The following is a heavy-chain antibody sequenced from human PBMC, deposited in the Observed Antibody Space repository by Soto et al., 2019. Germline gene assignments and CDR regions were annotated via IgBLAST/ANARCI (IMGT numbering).Heavy chain of an antibody. CDR2: INPNNGDT. CDR1: GDTLTNSY. Sequence: ASVKVSCKASGDTLTNSYLHWVRQAPGQGLEWLGWINPNNGDTNYAQKFRGRVTMTRDTSKSTAYMELSRLRSEDTAVYYCASSGYCSGGSCYGGDYYMDVWGKGTTVTVSS. J-gene: IGHJ6*03. CDR3: ASSGYCSGGSCYGGDYYMDV. V-gene: IGHV1-2*02. D-gene: IGHD2-15*01.